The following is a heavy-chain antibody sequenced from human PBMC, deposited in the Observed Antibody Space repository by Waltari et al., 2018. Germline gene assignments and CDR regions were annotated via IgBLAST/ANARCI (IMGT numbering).Heavy chain of an antibody. CDR1: GGSLSSSSYY. D-gene: IGHD3-3*01. CDR2: IYYSGST. Sequence: QLQLQESGPGLVKPSETLSLTCTVSGGSLSSSSYYWGWLRQPPGKGLEWIGSIYYSGSTYYNPSLKSRVTISVDTSKNQFSLKLSSVTAADTAVYYCARQGKYYDFWSGYEPDAFDIWGQGTMVTVSS. CDR3: ARQGKYYDFWSGYEPDAFDI. J-gene: IGHJ3*02. V-gene: IGHV4-39*07.